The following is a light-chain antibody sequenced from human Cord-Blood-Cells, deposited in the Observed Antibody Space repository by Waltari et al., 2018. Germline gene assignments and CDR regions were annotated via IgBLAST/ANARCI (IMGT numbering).Light chain of an antibody. CDR2: EVS. V-gene: IGLV2-14*01. CDR3: SSYTSSSTLYV. J-gene: IGLJ1*01. Sequence: QSALTHPASVSGSPGPSIPLSCTGTSSDVGGYNSVSWYQQHPGKAPKLMIYEVSNRPSGVSNRFSGSKSGNTASLTISGLQAEDEADYYCSSYTSSSTLYVFGTGTKVTVL. CDR1: SSDVGGYNS.